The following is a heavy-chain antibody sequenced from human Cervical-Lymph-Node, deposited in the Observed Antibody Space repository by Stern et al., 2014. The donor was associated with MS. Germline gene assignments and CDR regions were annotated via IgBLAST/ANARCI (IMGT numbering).Heavy chain of an antibody. V-gene: IGHV3-74*02. D-gene: IGHD6-19*01. CDR1: GFTFSIYW. CDR3: ASGYSSGWVFDY. Sequence: EVQLVESGGGLVQPGGSLRLSCAASGFTFSIYWMPWVRQAPGKGLVWVSRINTDGSSTSYADSVKGRFTISRDNAKNTLYLQMNSLRAEDTAVYYCASGYSSGWVFDYWGQGTLVTVSS. J-gene: IGHJ4*02. CDR2: INTDGSST.